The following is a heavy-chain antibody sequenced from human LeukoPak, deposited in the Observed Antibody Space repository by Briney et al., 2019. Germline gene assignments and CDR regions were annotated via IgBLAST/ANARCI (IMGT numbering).Heavy chain of an antibody. V-gene: IGHV3-21*01. J-gene: IGHJ4*02. CDR1: GFTFSSYS. Sequence: PGGSLRLSCAASGFTFSSYSMNWVRQAPGKGLEWDSSISSSSSYIYYADSVKGRFTISRDNAKNSLYLQMNSLRAEDTAVYYCARDPEYGDYVFDYWGQGTLVTVSS. CDR2: ISSSSSYI. D-gene: IGHD4-17*01. CDR3: ARDPEYGDYVFDY.